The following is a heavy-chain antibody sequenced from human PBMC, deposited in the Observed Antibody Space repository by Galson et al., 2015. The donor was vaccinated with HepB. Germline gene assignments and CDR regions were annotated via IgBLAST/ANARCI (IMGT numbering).Heavy chain of an antibody. V-gene: IGHV3-7*03. CDR1: GFTFSSYW. CDR3: ARNDYYYYYGMDV. CDR2: IKQDGSEK. J-gene: IGHJ6*02. Sequence: SLRLSCAASGFTFSSYWMSWVRQAPGKGLEWVANIKQDGSEKYYVDSVKGRFTISRDNAKNSLYLQMNSLRAEDTAVYYCARNDYYYYYGMDVWGQGTTVTVSS.